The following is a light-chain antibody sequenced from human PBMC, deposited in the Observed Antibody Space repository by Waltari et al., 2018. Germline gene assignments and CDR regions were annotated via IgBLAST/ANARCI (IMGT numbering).Light chain of an antibody. CDR1: SSDVGAHKY. CDR3: SSFTNRGTVV. J-gene: IGLJ2*01. Sequence: QSALPQPASVYGSPGPSIPISCTGTSSDVGAHKYISWYHKHPGKVPKFIIYEVSIRTLGVSTLCTGFNSGNTASLTISGLQPEDEADYECSSFTNRGTVVFGGGTTLTVL. V-gene: IGLV2-14*01. CDR2: EVS.